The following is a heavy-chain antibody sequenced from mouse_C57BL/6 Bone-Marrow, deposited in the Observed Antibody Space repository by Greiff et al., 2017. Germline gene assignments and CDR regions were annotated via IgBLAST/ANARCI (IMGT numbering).Heavy chain of an antibody. D-gene: IGHD1-1*01. CDR1: GFSLTSYG. J-gene: IGHJ1*03. V-gene: IGHV2-5*01. Sequence: VQRVESGPGLVQPSQSLSITCTVSGFSLTSYGVHWVRQSPGKGLEWLGVIWRGGSTDYNAAFMSRLSITKDNSKSQVFFKMNSLQADDTAIYYCAKKDYGSSYGYFDVWGTGTTVTVSS. CDR3: AKKDYGSSYGYFDV. CDR2: IWRGGST.